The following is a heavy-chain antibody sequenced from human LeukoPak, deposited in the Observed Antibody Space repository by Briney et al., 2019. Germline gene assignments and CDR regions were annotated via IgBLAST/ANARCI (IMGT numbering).Heavy chain of an antibody. Sequence: PSETLSLTCTVSGGSISDYYWSWIRQPAGKGLEWIGRIYTTGSTDYNPSLKSRVTTSVDTSKNQFSLKLSSVTAADTAVYYCARGPPPDFDCWGQGTLVTVSS. V-gene: IGHV4-4*07. CDR3: ARGPPPDFDC. CDR1: GGSISDYY. J-gene: IGHJ4*02. CDR2: IYTTGST.